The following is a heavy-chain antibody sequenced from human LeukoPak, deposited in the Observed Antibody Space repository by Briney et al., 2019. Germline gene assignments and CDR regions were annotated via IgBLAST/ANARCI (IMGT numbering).Heavy chain of an antibody. V-gene: IGHV4-59*08. CDR2: IYYNGST. Sequence: SETLPLICTVSGGSISSYFWSWIRQPPGKGLEWIGYIYYNGSTDYIPSLRSRVTISIATSRNHCSLKLGSVTAADTAVYYCARHYPAADARDIWGQGTKVTVSS. D-gene: IGHD6-25*01. J-gene: IGHJ3*02. CDR3: ARHYPAADARDI. CDR1: GGSISSYF.